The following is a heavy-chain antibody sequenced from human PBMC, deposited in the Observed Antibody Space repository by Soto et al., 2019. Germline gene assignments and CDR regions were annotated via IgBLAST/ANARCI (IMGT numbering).Heavy chain of an antibody. CDR3: ASQASPYYYYGMDV. J-gene: IGHJ6*02. V-gene: IGHV4-39*01. CDR1: GGSISSSSYY. CDR2: ISYSGST. Sequence: QLQLQESGPGLVKPSETLSLTCTVSGGSISSSSYYWGWIRQPPGKGLEWIGSISYSGSTYYNPSLRSRVTISVDTSKNQFSLKLSSVTAADTAVYYCASQASPYYYYGMDVWGQGTTVTVSS.